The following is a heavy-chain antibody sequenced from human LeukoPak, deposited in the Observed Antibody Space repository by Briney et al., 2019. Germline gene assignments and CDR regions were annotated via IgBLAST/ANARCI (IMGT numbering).Heavy chain of an antibody. D-gene: IGHD3-10*01. CDR2: INHSGST. V-gene: IGHV4-34*01. Sequence: SETLSLTCAVYGGSFSGYYWSWIRQPPGKGLEWIGEINHSGSTNYNPSLKSRVTISLDTSKNHFSLKLGSVTAADTAVYYCARGAYFYGSGINWFDPWGQGTLITVSS. CDR3: ARGAYFYGSGINWFDP. J-gene: IGHJ5*02. CDR1: GGSFSGYY.